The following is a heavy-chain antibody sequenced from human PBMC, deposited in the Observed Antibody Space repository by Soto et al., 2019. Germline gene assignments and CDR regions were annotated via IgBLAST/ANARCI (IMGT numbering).Heavy chain of an antibody. D-gene: IGHD3-10*01. CDR2: IKQDGSEK. Sequence: HPVGSLRLSCAASGFTFSSYWMSWVRQAPGKGLEWVANIKQDGSEKYYVDSVKGRFTISRDNAKNSLYLQMNSLRAEDTAVYYCARVADKGALSGPRYFDLWGRGTLVTVSS. CDR1: GFTFSSYW. V-gene: IGHV3-7*03. CDR3: ARVADKGALSGPRYFDL. J-gene: IGHJ2*01.